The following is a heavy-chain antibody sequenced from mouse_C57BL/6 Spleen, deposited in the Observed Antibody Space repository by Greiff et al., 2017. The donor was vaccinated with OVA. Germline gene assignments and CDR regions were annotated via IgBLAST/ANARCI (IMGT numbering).Heavy chain of an antibody. CDR1: GYTFTSYW. CDR3: ARRSPNYGSSSWFAY. Sequence: VQLQQPGAELVKPGASVKMSCKASGYTFTSYWITWVKQRPGQGLEWIGDIYPGSGSTNYNEKFKSKATLTVDTSSSTAYMQLSSLTSEDSAVYYCARRSPNYGSSSWFAYWGQGTLVTVSA. V-gene: IGHV1-55*01. J-gene: IGHJ3*01. D-gene: IGHD1-1*01. CDR2: IYPGSGST.